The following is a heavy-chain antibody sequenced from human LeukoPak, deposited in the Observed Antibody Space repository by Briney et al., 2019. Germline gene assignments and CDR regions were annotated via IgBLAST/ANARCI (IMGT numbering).Heavy chain of an antibody. J-gene: IGHJ5*02. CDR3: ARNPILWFGEGNWFDP. CDR1: GGSISSYY. D-gene: IGHD3-10*01. CDR2: IYYSGST. V-gene: IGHV4-59*01. Sequence: SETLSLTCTVSGGSISSYYWSWIRQPPGKGLEWIGYIYYSGSTNYNPSLKSRVSISVDTPKNQFSLKLSSVTAADTAVYYCARNPILWFGEGNWFDPWGQGTLVTVSS.